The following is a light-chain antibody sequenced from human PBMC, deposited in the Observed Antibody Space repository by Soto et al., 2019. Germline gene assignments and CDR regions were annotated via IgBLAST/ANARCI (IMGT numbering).Light chain of an antibody. CDR3: QQYYGLPPIT. J-gene: IGKJ5*01. CDR2: HAS. CDR1: QNITNN. Sequence: DIQMTQSPSSLSASIGDRVTITCQASQNITNNLSWYQQKPEKAPNLLIYHASKLAKGVTSRFSGSGSGTDFSFIITSLQREDLATYYCQQYYGLPPITFGQGTRLEIK. V-gene: IGKV1-33*01.